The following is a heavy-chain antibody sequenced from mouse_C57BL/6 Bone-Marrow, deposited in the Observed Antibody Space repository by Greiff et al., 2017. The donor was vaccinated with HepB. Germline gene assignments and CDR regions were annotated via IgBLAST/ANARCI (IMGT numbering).Heavy chain of an antibody. Sequence: EVKLQESGAELVRPGASVKLSCTASGFNIKDYYMHWVKQRPEQGLEWIGRIDPEDGDTEYAPKFQGKATMTADTSPNTAYLQLSSLTSEDTAVYYCTNLLLRAWFAYWGQGTLVTVSA. V-gene: IGHV14-1*01. CDR3: TNLLLRAWFAY. CDR2: IDPEDGDT. J-gene: IGHJ3*01. CDR1: GFNIKDYY. D-gene: IGHD1-1*01.